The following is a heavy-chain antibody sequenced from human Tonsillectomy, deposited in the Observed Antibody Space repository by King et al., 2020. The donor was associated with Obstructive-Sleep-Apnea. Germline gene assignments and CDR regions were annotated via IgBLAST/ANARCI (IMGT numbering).Heavy chain of an antibody. Sequence: VQLPQWGAGLLKPSETLSLTCAVYGGSFSGYYWSWIRQPPGKGLEWIGEINHSGSTNYNPSLKSRVTISVDTSKNQFSLKLSSVTAADTAVYYCARDGGSYSLYDYWGQGTLVTVSS. CDR1: GGSFSGYY. V-gene: IGHV4-34*01. CDR2: INHSGST. CDR3: ARDGGSYSLYDY. J-gene: IGHJ4*02. D-gene: IGHD1-26*01.